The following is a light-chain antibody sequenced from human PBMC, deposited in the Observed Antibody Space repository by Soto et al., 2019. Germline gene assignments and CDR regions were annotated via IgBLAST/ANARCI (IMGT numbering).Light chain of an antibody. CDR1: GSDIGAYTY. CDR3: KSYTTSSTVI. Sequence: QSVLTQPASVSGSPGQSITISCTGTGSDIGAYTYVSWYQQHPGKVPKLMIYHVSNRPSGVSNRFSGSKSGNTASLTISGLQAEDEADYYCKSYTTSSTVIFGGGTKLTVL. CDR2: HVS. V-gene: IGLV2-14*03. J-gene: IGLJ2*01.